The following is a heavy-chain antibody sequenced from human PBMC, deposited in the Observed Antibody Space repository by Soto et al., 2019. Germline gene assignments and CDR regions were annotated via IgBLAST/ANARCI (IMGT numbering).Heavy chain of an antibody. J-gene: IGHJ5*02. V-gene: IGHV1-69*08. Sequence: QVQLVQSGAEVKKPGSSVKVSCKASGGTFSSYTISWVRQAPGQGLEWMGRIIPILGIANYAQKFQGRVXIXAXXPTSTAYMELSSLRSEDTAVYYCAREDDSPNWFDPWGQGTLVTVSS. D-gene: IGHD1-1*01. CDR1: GGTFSSYT. CDR3: AREDDSPNWFDP. CDR2: IIPILGIA.